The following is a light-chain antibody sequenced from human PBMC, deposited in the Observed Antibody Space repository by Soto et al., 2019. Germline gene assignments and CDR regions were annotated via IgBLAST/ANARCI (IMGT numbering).Light chain of an antibody. CDR2: TGS. V-gene: IGKV1-12*01. CDR3: QQAASFPIT. Sequence: DIQMTQSPSYVSASVGDRVTITCRASQGVKNWLAWYQQKPGKAPNLLIYTGSSLQSGLPSRFSGSGSGTDFTLTINRMQPEDFATYYCQQAASFPITFGQGTRLEI. CDR1: QGVKNW. J-gene: IGKJ5*01.